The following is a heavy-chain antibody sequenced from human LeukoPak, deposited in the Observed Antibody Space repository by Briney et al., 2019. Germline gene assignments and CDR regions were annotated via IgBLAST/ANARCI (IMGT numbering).Heavy chain of an antibody. V-gene: IGHV3-7*01. CDR3: AELGITMIGGV. CDR1: RFTFNNYA. Sequence: PGGSLRLSCAASRFTFNNYAMNWVRQAPGRGLEWVANIKKDGSEKHYVDSVKGRFTISRDNAKNSLYLQMNSLRAEDTAVYYCAELGITMIGGVWGKGTTVTISS. D-gene: IGHD3-10*02. J-gene: IGHJ6*04. CDR2: IKKDGSEK.